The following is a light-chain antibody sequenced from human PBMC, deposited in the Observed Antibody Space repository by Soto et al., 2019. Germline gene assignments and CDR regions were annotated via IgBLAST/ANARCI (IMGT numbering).Light chain of an antibody. Sequence: ETVLTQSPATLSLSPGERATLSCRASQTIRSNYLAWYRQTPGQAPRLLIYGASNRATGIADRFSGRGSGTDFTLIISRLEPEDFALYYCQQYGSSPWTFGQGTKLEIK. CDR3: QQYGSSPWT. CDR1: QTIRSNY. V-gene: IGKV3-20*01. J-gene: IGKJ1*01. CDR2: GAS.